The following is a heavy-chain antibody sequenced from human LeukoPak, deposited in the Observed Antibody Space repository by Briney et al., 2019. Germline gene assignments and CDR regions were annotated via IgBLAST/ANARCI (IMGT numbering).Heavy chain of an antibody. CDR3: ARATVVTLGYYYGMDV. J-gene: IGHJ6*02. D-gene: IGHD4-23*01. CDR1: GGSFSGYY. Sequence: SETLSLTCAVYGGSFSGYYWSWIRQPPGKGLEWIGYIYYSGSTNYNPSLKSRVTISVDTSKNQFSLKLSSVTAADTAVYYCARATVVTLGYYYGMDVWGQGTTVTVSS. V-gene: IGHV4-59*12. CDR2: IYYSGST.